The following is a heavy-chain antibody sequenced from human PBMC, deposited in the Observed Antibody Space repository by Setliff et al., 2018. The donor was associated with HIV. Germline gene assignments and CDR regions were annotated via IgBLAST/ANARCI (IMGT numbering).Heavy chain of an antibody. J-gene: IGHJ6*02. Sequence: PGESLKISCKGSGYSFTSYWIGWARQMPGKGLEWMGIVYPGDSESRYSPTFQGQVTISADKSISTAYLQWSSLKASDTAMYYCASSITVAGGRSYQYYAMDVWGQGTTVTVSS. CDR3: ASSITVAGGRSYQYYAMDV. CDR2: VYPGDSES. V-gene: IGHV5-51*01. CDR1: GYSFTSYW. D-gene: IGHD3-16*01.